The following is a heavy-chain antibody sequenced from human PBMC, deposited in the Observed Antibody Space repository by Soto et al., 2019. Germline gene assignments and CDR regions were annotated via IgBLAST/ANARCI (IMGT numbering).Heavy chain of an antibody. D-gene: IGHD3-3*01. CDR3: ARAATPSSIFGVVTLDV. Sequence: QVQLQESGPGLVKPSQTLSLTCTVSGGSINSGAYYWSWIRQHPGKGREWIGYIYYSGSTYYNPSLKSRVTISVDTSKNQFSLKLSSVTAADTAVYYCARAATPSSIFGVVTLDVWGQGTTVTVSS. CDR2: IYYSGST. CDR1: GGSINSGAYY. J-gene: IGHJ6*02. V-gene: IGHV4-31*03.